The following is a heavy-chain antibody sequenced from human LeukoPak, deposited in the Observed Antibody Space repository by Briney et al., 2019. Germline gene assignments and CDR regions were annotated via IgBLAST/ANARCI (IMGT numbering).Heavy chain of an antibody. V-gene: IGHV1-46*01. CDR2: INPSGGST. CDR3: ARAARSGPDAY. Sequence: ASVKVSCKASGYTNTFTSYYMHWVRQAPGQGLEWMGIINPSGGSTSYALNFQDRVTMTKDTSTRTVYMELSSLRSEDTAVYYCARAARSGPDAYWGQGTLVTVSS. D-gene: IGHD1-14*01. CDR1: GYTNTFTSYY. J-gene: IGHJ4*02.